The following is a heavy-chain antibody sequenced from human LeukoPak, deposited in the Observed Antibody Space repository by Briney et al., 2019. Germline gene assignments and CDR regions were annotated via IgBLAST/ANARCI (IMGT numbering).Heavy chain of an antibody. CDR2: IYHSGST. Sequence: PSETLSLTCAVSGGSISSGGYSWSWIRQPPGKGLEWIGYIYHSGSTYYNPSLKSRVTISVDRSKNQFSLKLSSVTAADTAVYYCARASRYYYDSSGYSYFDYWGQGTLVTVSS. D-gene: IGHD3-22*01. CDR3: ARASRYYYDSSGYSYFDY. J-gene: IGHJ4*02. V-gene: IGHV4-30-2*01. CDR1: GGSISSGGYS.